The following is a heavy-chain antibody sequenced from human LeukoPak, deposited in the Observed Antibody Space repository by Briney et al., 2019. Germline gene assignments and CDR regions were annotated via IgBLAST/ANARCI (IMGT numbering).Heavy chain of an antibody. D-gene: IGHD5-12*01. CDR2: INPNSGAT. V-gene: IGHV1-2*02. CDR1: SYTFTGYY. CDR3: ARRQRGYDGLWPFDI. J-gene: IGHJ3*02. Sequence: AASVKVSFKASSYTFTGYYMHWVRQAPGQGLEWMGWINPNSGATKYAQKFRGRVTMTTDTSISTAYMELSSLTSDDTAVYYCARRQRGYDGLWPFDIWGQGTMVTVSS.